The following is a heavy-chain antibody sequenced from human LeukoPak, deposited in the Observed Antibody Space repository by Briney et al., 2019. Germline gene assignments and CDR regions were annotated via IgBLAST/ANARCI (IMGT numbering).Heavy chain of an antibody. Sequence: SETLSLTCTVSGGSISSSSYYWGWIRQPPGKGLEWIGSIYYSGSTYYNPSLKSRVTISVDTSKNQFSLKLSSVTAADTAVYYCARRTYSSSWYYPPGPFQHWGQGTLVTVSS. V-gene: IGHV4-39*07. CDR1: GGSISSSSYY. CDR3: ARRTYSSSWYYPPGPFQH. D-gene: IGHD6-13*01. CDR2: IYYSGST. J-gene: IGHJ1*01.